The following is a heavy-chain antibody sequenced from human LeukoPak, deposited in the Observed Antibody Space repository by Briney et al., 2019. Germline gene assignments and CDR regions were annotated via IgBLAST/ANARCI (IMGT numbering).Heavy chain of an antibody. CDR2: ISGSGGST. D-gene: IGHD3-9*01. Sequence: GGSLRLSCAASGFTFSSYAMSWVRQAPGKGLEWVSAISGSGGSTYYADSVKGRFTISRDNSKDTLYLQMNSLRAEDTAVYYCAKGVNYDILTGYFHAFDIWGQGTMVTVSS. CDR1: GFTFSSYA. CDR3: AKGVNYDILTGYFHAFDI. V-gene: IGHV3-23*01. J-gene: IGHJ3*02.